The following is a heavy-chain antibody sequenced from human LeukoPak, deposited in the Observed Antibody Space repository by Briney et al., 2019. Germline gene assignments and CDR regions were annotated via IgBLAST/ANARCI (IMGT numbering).Heavy chain of an antibody. Sequence: GGSLRLSCAASGFTFSSHAMSWVRQAPGKGLEWVSAISGSGGSTNDADSVKGRFTISRDNSKNTLYLQMNSLRADDTAVYFCGKGGYSSSWYAFNYWGQETLVTVSS. J-gene: IGHJ4*02. CDR1: GFTFSSHA. V-gene: IGHV3-23*01. D-gene: IGHD6-13*01. CDR2: ISGSGGST. CDR3: GKGGYSSSWYAFNY.